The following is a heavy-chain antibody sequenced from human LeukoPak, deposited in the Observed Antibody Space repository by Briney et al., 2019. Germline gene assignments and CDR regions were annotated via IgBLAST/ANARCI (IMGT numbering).Heavy chain of an antibody. D-gene: IGHD1-14*01. CDR2: ISYDANNK. CDR3: ANDRHPARTDGYYFDY. CDR1: AFIFSSYG. V-gene: IGHV3-30*18. Sequence: GGSLRLSCAASAFIFSSYGMHWVRQAPGKGLEWVAVISYDANNKYYADSVKGRFTISRDNSKNTLYLQMNSLRAEDTAVYYCANDRHPARTDGYYFDYWGQGTLVTVSS. J-gene: IGHJ4*02.